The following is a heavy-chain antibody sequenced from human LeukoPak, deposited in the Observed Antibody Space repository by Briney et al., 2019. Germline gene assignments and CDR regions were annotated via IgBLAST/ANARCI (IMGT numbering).Heavy chain of an antibody. CDR3: ARESGWGLPHAFDF. D-gene: IGHD3-10*01. V-gene: IGHV3-30-3*01. CDR2: ISYDGSKI. CDR1: GFTFSSYP. Sequence: QSGGSLRPSCAASGFTFSSYPMHWVRQAPGRGLEWVTLISYDGSKIYYADSVKGRFTISRDNSKNTLYLQMNSLRAEDTAVYYCARESGWGLPHAFDFWGQGTMITVSS. J-gene: IGHJ3*01.